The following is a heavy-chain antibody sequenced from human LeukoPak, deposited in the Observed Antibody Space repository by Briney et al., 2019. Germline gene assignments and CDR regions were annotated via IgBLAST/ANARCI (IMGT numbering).Heavy chain of an antibody. CDR2: IYYSGST. V-gene: IGHV4-30-4*08. Sequence: KASETLSLTCTVSGGSISSSSYYWGWIRQPPGKGLEWIGYIYYSGSTYYNPSLKSRVTISVDTSKNQFSLKLSSVTAADTAVYYCARALDYGDYEIAFDIWGQGTMVTVSS. J-gene: IGHJ3*02. CDR3: ARALDYGDYEIAFDI. CDR1: GGSISSSSYY. D-gene: IGHD4-17*01.